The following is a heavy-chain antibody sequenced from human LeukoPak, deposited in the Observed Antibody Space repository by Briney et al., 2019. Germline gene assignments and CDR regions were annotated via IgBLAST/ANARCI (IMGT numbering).Heavy chain of an antibody. Sequence: GGSLRLSCAASGFSFNTYGMHWVRQGPGKGLEWVAVISYDGSNEWYADSVKGRFTISRDNSKNTLYFQMNSLRAEDTAVYYCATGAMAGLDYWGQGTLVTVSS. CDR1: GFSFNTYG. CDR2: ISYDGSNE. D-gene: IGHD1-26*01. V-gene: IGHV3-30*03. J-gene: IGHJ4*02. CDR3: ATGAMAGLDY.